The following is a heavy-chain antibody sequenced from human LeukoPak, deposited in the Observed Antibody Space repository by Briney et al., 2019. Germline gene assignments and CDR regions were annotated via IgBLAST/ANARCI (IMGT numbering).Heavy chain of an antibody. V-gene: IGHV3-23*01. CDR3: AKDGRRYRAYYYYYMDV. D-gene: IGHD3-16*02. CDR2: ISGSGTST. Sequence: PGGSLRLSCAASGFTFSSYGMSWVRQAPGKGLEWVSAISGSGTSTYYADSVKGRFTVSRDNSENTLYLQMNSLRAEDTAVYYCAKDGRRYRAYYYYYMDVWGKGTTVTISS. CDR1: GFTFSSYG. J-gene: IGHJ6*03.